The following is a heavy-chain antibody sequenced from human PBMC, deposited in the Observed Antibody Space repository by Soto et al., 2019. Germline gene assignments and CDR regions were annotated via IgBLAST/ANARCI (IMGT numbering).Heavy chain of an antibody. CDR2: IIPIFRTP. D-gene: IGHD1-1*01. J-gene: IGHJ6*02. CDR1: GDTFDTFA. CDR3: ARDKDREQLGGNYSYTLDV. Sequence: QVQLVQSGAEVVKPGSSVKVSCKASGDTFDTFAISWVRQAPGQGLEWMGGIIPIFRTPDYGLKFQGSVTITAEECTSTAYMELSSLRSEDTAVYYCARDKDREQLGGNYSYTLDVWGQGTTVTVSS. V-gene: IGHV1-69*12.